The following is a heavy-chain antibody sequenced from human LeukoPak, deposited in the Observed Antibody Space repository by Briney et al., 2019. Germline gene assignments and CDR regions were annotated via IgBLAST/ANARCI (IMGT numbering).Heavy chain of an antibody. CDR3: ARHPSNYYDSSGYFGCFDP. J-gene: IGHJ5*02. D-gene: IGHD3-22*01. Sequence: ASVKVSCKASGYTFTNYYMHWVRQAPGQGLEWMGIINPSGGGTTYAQKFQGRVSMTRDTSTSTFYMDLSSLRSEDTAMYYCARHPSNYYDSSGYFGCFDPWGQGTLVTVSS. CDR1: GYTFTNYY. V-gene: IGHV1-46*01. CDR2: INPSGGGT.